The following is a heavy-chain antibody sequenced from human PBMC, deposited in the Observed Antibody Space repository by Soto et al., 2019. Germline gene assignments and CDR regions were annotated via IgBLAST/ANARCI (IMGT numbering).Heavy chain of an antibody. J-gene: IGHJ6*02. Sequence: ASVKVSCKASGYTFTSYAMHWVRQAPGQRLEWMGWINAGNGNTKYSQKFQGRVTMTEDTSTDTAYMELSSLRSEDTAVYYCATDMQLVGALPIYGMDVWGQGTTVTVSS. V-gene: IGHV1-3*01. CDR3: ATDMQLVGALPIYGMDV. CDR2: INAGNGNT. D-gene: IGHD1-26*01. CDR1: GYTFTSYA.